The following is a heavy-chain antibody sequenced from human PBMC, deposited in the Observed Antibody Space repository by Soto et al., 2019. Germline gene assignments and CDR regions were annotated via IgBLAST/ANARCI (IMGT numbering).Heavy chain of an antibody. CDR2: VYYTGST. Sequence: LSLTCSVSGGSISGSYWSWIRQSPGKGLEWLGYVYYTGSTNYSPSLRSRVSISVDTSKNEFSLRLSSVTAADTAVYFCARSVAVPGAHIDYWGQGTQVTVTS. CDR3: ARSVAVPGAHIDY. J-gene: IGHJ4*02. V-gene: IGHV4-59*01. CDR1: GGSISGSY. D-gene: IGHD6-19*01.